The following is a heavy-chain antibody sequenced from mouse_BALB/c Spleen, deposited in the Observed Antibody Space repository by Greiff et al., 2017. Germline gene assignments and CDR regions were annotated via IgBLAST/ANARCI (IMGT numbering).Heavy chain of an antibody. D-gene: IGHD4-1*01. Sequence: VQLQQSGAELVKPGASVKLSCTASGFNIKDYYMHWVKQRPEQGLEWIGRIDPANGNTKYDPKFQGKATITADTSSNTAYLQLSSLTSEDTAVYYCARDWEGYYFDYWGQGTTLTVSA. J-gene: IGHJ2*01. V-gene: IGHV14-3*02. CDR2: IDPANGNT. CDR3: ARDWEGYYFDY. CDR1: GFNIKDYY.